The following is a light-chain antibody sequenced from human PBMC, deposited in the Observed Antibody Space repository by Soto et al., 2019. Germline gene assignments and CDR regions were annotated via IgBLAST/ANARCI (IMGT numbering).Light chain of an antibody. J-gene: IGKJ4*01. V-gene: IGKV1-39*01. CDR3: QQSYSIPLT. CDR2: DAS. CDR1: QSISSY. Sequence: DIQMTQSPSSLSAAVGDRVTITCRAGQSISSYLNWYQQKPGKAPKLLIYDASTLQSGVPSRFSGSGSGTDFTLTISSLQPEDFATYYCQQSYSIPLTFGGGTKVDIK.